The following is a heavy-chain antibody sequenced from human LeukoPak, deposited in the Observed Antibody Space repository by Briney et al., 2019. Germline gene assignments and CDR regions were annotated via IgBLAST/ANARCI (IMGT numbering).Heavy chain of an antibody. V-gene: IGHV4-31*03. D-gene: IGHD2-15*01. CDR3: ARDSPAAYYYYGMDV. Sequence: PSETLSITCTVSGGSISSGGYYWSWIRQHPGKGLEWIGYIYYSGSTYYNPSLKSRVTISVDTSKNQFSLKLSSVTAADTAVYYCARDSPAAYYYYGMDVWGQGTTVTVSS. CDR2: IYYSGST. J-gene: IGHJ6*02. CDR1: GGSISSGGYY.